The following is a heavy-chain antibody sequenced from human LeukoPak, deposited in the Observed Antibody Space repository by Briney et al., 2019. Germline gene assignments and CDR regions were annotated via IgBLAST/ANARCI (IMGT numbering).Heavy chain of an antibody. V-gene: IGHV4-4*07. D-gene: IGHD6-13*01. CDR2: IYTSGST. Sequence: PSETLSLTCTVSGDSISSYYWSWIRQPAGKGLEWIGRIYTSGSTNYNPSLKSRVTMSVDTSKNQLSLKLSSVTAADTAVYYCARDYIKQKLVTGPQTRYYYYYYMDVWGKGTTVTVSS. J-gene: IGHJ6*03. CDR3: ARDYIKQKLVTGPQTRYYYYYYMDV. CDR1: GDSISSYY.